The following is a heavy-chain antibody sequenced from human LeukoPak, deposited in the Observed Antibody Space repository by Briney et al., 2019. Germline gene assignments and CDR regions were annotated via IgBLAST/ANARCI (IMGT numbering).Heavy chain of an antibody. J-gene: IGHJ4*02. CDR3: AGVVRYDSSDPSLDY. Sequence: PGGSLRLSCAASGFTFSSYAMSWVRQAPGKGLEWVSLIYSGGSAYYADSVKGRFTISRDNSKNSLYLQMNSLRAEDTAVYYCAGVVRYDSSDPSLDYWGQGTLVTVSS. D-gene: IGHD3-22*01. V-gene: IGHV3-23*03. CDR1: GFTFSSYA. CDR2: IYSGGSA.